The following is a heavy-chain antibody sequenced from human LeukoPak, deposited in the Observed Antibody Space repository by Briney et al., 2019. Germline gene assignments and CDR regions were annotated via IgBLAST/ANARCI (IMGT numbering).Heavy chain of an antibody. Sequence: SETLSLTCAVYGGSFSGYYWSWIRQPPGKGLEWIGEINHSGSTNYNPSLKSRVTISVDTSKNQFSLKLGSVTAADTAVYYCARDDSSGWYYFDYWGQGTLVTVSS. J-gene: IGHJ4*02. CDR2: INHSGST. CDR1: GGSFSGYY. V-gene: IGHV4-34*01. D-gene: IGHD6-19*01. CDR3: ARDDSSGWYYFDY.